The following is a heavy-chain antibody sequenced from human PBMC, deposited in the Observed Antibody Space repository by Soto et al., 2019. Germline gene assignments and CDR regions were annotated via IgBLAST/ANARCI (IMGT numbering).Heavy chain of an antibody. CDR2: INHSGST. J-gene: IGHJ6*03. D-gene: IGHD3-10*01. Sequence: QVQLQQWGAGLLKPSETLSLTCAVYGGSFSGYYWSWIRQPPGKGLEWIGEINHSGSTNYNPSLKSRVTISVDTSKNQFSLKLSSVTAADTAVYYCARGGPYYYGSGSSIYYYMDVWGKGTTVTVSS. V-gene: IGHV4-34*01. CDR1: GGSFSGYY. CDR3: ARGGPYYYGSGSSIYYYMDV.